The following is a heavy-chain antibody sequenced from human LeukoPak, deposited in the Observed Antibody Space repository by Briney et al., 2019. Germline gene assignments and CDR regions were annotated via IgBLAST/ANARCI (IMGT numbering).Heavy chain of an antibody. Sequence: PGGSLRLSCAASGFTFSSYAMSWVRQAPGKGLEWVSAISGSGGSTYYADSVKGRFTISRDNSKNTLYLQMNSLRAEDTAVYYCAKDPIVGATSWYYFGYWGQGTLVTVSS. CDR2: ISGSGGST. CDR1: GFTFSSYA. CDR3: AKDPIVGATSWYYFGY. J-gene: IGHJ4*02. V-gene: IGHV3-23*01. D-gene: IGHD1-26*01.